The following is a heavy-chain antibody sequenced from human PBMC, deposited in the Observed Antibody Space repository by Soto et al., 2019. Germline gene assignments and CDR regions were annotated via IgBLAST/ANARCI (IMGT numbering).Heavy chain of an antibody. CDR1: GFTFRNYG. V-gene: IGHV3-33*05. J-gene: IGHJ1*01. CDR3: ARDHYYYDSSGYSQGGLDK. Sequence: QVQSVESGGGVVQPGGSLRLSCAASGFTFRNYGMHWVRQAPGKGLEWVALISYDGKDKYYGASVKGRFTNSRDHSKNMLYREMNSLRAEDTALYYFARDHYYYDSSGYSQGGLDKWGQGTLVTVSS. CDR2: ISYDGKDK. D-gene: IGHD3-22*01.